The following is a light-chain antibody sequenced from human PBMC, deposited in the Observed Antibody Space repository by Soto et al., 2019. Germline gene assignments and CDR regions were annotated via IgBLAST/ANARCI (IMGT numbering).Light chain of an antibody. CDR2: AAS. J-gene: IGKJ3*01. V-gene: IGKV1-39*01. CDR1: QSISNY. Sequence: DIQMTQSPSSLSASVGDSVTITCRASQSISNYLNWYQQKPGKAPKLLVYAASSLQTGVPSRFSGSGSGPDFTLTSSSLQPEDFATYYCQQSNSTPYTFGPGTKLDIK. CDR3: QQSNSTPYT.